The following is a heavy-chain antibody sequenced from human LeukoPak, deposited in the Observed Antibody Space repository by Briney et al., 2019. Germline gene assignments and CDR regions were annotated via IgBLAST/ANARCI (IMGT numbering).Heavy chain of an antibody. V-gene: IGHV4-59*08. CDR1: GRSISSFY. CDR2: IYYTGST. J-gene: IGHJ4*02. CDR3: AITRGYSYGYLDY. D-gene: IGHD5-18*01. Sequence: SETLSLTRTVSGRSISSFYWSWIRQPPGQGLEWLGYIYYTGSTNYNPSLKSRVTISVDTSKNRFSLKLSSVTAADTAVYYCAITRGYSYGYLDYWGQGTLVTVSS.